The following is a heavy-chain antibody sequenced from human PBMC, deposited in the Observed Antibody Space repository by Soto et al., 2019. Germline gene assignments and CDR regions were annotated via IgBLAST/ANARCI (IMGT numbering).Heavy chain of an antibody. D-gene: IGHD5-18*01. CDR1: GFTFSSYG. J-gene: IGHJ4*02. CDR3: ARLYSYGFDY. V-gene: IGHV3-33*01. Sequence: RRLSCAASGFTFSSYGMHWVRQAPGEGLEWVAVIWYDGSNKYYADSVKGRFTISRDNSKNTLYLQMNSLRAEDTAVYYCARLYSYGFDYWGQGTLVTVSS. CDR2: IWYDGSNK.